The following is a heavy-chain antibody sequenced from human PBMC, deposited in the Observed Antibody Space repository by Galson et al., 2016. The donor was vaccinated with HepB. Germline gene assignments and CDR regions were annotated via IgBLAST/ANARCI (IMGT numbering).Heavy chain of an antibody. D-gene: IGHD6-19*01. CDR3: ARDRQWLVTFDY. J-gene: IGHJ4*02. V-gene: IGHV3-30*03. CDR1: EFSFSSYA. Sequence: SLRLSCAASEFSFSSYAMHWVRQAPGKGLEWVSVISDEGPNNFYGDAVKGRFTISRDNSRNTLYLQMNRVRPEDTGVYYCARDRQWLVTFDYWGLGTLVTVSS. CDR2: ISDEGPNN.